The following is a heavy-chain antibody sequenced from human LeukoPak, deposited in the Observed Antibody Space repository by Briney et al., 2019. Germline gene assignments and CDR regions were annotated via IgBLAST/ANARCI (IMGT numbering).Heavy chain of an antibody. CDR3: AKWGGDYDWYFDL. CDR1: GFTFSSYS. V-gene: IGHV3-21*04. CDR2: ISSSSSYI. Sequence: GGSLRLSCAASGFTFSSYSMNWVRQAPGKGLEWVSSISSSSSYIYYADSVKGRFTISRDNAKNSLYLQMNSLRAEDTAVYYCAKWGGDYDWYFDLWGRGTLVTVSS. D-gene: IGHD4-17*01. J-gene: IGHJ2*01.